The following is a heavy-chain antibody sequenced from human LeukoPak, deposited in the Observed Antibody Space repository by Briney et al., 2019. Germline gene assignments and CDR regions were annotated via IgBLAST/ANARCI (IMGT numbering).Heavy chain of an antibody. D-gene: IGHD6-19*01. CDR1: GYTFSGYY. J-gene: IGHJ4*02. Sequence: ASVKVSCKASGYTFSGYYIHWVRQAPGQGLEWMGWINPNSGGTNYAQRFQGRVTMTRDMSTSTVYMELSSLRSEDTAVYYCARDSRIAVAGTPFYFDYWGQGTLVTVSS. V-gene: IGHV1-2*02. CDR2: INPNSGGT. CDR3: ARDSRIAVAGTPFYFDY.